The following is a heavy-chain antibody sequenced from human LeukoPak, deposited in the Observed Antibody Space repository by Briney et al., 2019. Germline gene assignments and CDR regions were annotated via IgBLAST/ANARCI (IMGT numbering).Heavy chain of an antibody. J-gene: IGHJ4*02. V-gene: IGHV1-18*01. CDR2: ISAYNGNT. D-gene: IGHD5-12*01. CDR1: GYTFTSYG. Sequence: WASVKVSCKASGYTFTSYGISWVRQAPGQGLEWMGWISAYNGNTNYAQKLQGRVTMTTDTSTSTAYMELRSLRSDDTAVYYCARVDSGYDYAYYFDYWGQGTLVTVSS. CDR3: ARVDSGYDYAYYFDY.